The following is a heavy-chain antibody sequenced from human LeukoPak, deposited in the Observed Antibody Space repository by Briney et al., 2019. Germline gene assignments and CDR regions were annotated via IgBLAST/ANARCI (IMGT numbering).Heavy chain of an antibody. J-gene: IGHJ1*01. CDR2: INPNSGGT. V-gene: IGHV1-2*02. CDR3: ARLTDSSGWFAKYFQH. Sequence: ASVKVSCKASGGTFSSYAISWVRQAPGQGLEWMGWINPNSGGTNYAQKFQGRVTMTRDTSINTAYMELSSLRSDDTAVYYCARLTDSSGWFAKYFQHWGQGTLVTVSS. D-gene: IGHD6-19*01. CDR1: GGTFSSYA.